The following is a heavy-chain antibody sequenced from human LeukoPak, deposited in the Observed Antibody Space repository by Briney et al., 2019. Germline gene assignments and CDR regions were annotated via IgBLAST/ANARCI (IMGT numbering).Heavy chain of an antibody. V-gene: IGHV3-21*01. CDR2: ISSSSSYI. CDR3: AGDKRGYSYFDAFDI. CDR1: GFTFSSYS. D-gene: IGHD5-18*01. J-gene: IGHJ3*02. Sequence: GGSLRLSCAASGFTFSSYSMNWVRQAPGKGLEWVSSISSSSSYIYYADSVKGRFTISRDNAKNSLYLQMNSLRAEDTAVYYCAGDKRGYSYFDAFDIWGQGTMVTVSS.